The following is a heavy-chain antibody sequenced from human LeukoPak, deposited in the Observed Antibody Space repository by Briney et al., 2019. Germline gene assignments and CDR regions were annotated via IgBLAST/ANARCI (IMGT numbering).Heavy chain of an antibody. V-gene: IGHV3-21*01. CDR3: ARSLGTVRYFDWLLWLDY. CDR1: GFTFSSYS. CDR2: ISSSSSYI. D-gene: IGHD3-9*01. J-gene: IGHJ4*02. Sequence: SGGSLRLSCAASGFTFSSYSMNWVRQAPGKGLEWVSSISSSSSYIYYADSVKGRFTISRDNAKNPLYLQMNSLRAEDTAVYYCARSLGTVRYFDWLLWLDYWGQGTLVTVSS.